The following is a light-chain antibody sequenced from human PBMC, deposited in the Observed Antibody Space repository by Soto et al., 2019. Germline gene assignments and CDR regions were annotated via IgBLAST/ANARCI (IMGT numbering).Light chain of an antibody. CDR1: QSRLQTNGYTY. Sequence: IVMTQSPLSLPVTPGEPASISCRSSQSRLQTNGYTYLAWYQQKPGQPPKLLIYWASSRESGVPDRFSGSGSGTDFTLTITSLQAEDVAVYYCQHYYNTPPWTFGQGTKVDI. CDR3: QHYYNTPPWT. CDR2: WAS. J-gene: IGKJ1*01. V-gene: IGKV4-1*01.